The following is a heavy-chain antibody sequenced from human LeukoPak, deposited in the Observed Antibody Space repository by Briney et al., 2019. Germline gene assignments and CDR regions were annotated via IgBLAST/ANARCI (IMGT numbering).Heavy chain of an antibody. CDR2: IYPCDSDT. Sequence: GESLKISCKGSGYSFTSYWIGWVRQMPGKGLEWMGIIYPCDSDTRYSPSFQCQVTISADKSISTAYLQWSSLKASDTAMYYCARGGGEAYGDYALDYWGQGTLVTVSS. V-gene: IGHV5-51*01. J-gene: IGHJ4*02. D-gene: IGHD4-17*01. CDR3: ARGGGEAYGDYALDY. CDR1: GYSFTSYW.